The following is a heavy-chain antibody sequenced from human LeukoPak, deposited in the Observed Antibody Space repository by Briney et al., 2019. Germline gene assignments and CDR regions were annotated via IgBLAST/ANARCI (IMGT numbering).Heavy chain of an antibody. V-gene: IGHV4-38-2*02. CDR2: IYNSGST. CDR3: ARQGAMVRGPPVV. CDR1: AYSISSGYY. J-gene: IGHJ6*04. Sequence: SVTLSCTCTGSAYSISSGYYLGWIRQPPGKGLEWIGSIYNSGSTNYTPSLKSRVTISVDTSKNQFSLKLSSVSAADTAVYYCARQGAMVRGPPVVWGKGTTVIVSS. D-gene: IGHD3-10*01.